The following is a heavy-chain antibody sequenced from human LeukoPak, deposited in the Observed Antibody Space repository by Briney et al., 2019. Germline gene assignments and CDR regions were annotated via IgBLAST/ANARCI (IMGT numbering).Heavy chain of an antibody. V-gene: IGHV4-61*02. CDR2: IYTSGST. CDR1: DGSISSSSYY. CDR3: ARLSSSWYQDWYFDL. D-gene: IGHD6-13*01. J-gene: IGHJ2*01. Sequence: SETLSLTCTVSDGSISSSSYYWSWIRQPAGKGLEWIGRIYTSGSTNYNPSLKSRVTMSEDTSKKQFSLKLSSVTAADTAVYYCARLSSSWYQDWYFDLWGRGTLVTVSS.